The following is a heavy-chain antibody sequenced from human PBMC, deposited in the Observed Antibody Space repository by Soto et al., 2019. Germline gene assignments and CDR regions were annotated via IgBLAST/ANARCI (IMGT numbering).Heavy chain of an antibody. Sequence: SETLSLTCTVSGGSISSTNYYWGWIRQPPGKGLEWIAITYYSGSTYYSPSLKSRVTISLDMSKNELSLKLSSVTAADAAVYYCARSFSSDFWSGYYTSFDRWGQGTLVTVSS. CDR3: ARSFSSDFWSGYYTSFDR. CDR2: TYYSGST. J-gene: IGHJ4*02. CDR1: GGSISSTNYY. V-gene: IGHV4-39*01. D-gene: IGHD3-3*01.